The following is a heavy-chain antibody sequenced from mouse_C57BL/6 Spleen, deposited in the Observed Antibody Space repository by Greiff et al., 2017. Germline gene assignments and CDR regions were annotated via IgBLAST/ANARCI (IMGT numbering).Heavy chain of an antibody. D-gene: IGHD2-1*01. CDR2: INPGSGGT. Sequence: LQESGAELVRPGTSVKVSCKASGYAFTNYLIEWVKQRPGQGLEWIGVINPGSGGTNYNEKFKGKATLTADKSSSTAYMQLSSLTSEDSAVYFCARSHYYGNWYFDVWGTGTTVTVSS. CDR1: GYAFTNYL. V-gene: IGHV1-54*01. J-gene: IGHJ1*03. CDR3: ARSHYYGNWYFDV.